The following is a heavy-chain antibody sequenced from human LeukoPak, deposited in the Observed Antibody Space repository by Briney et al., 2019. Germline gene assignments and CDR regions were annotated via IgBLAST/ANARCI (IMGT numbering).Heavy chain of an antibody. D-gene: IGHD3-3*01. J-gene: IGHJ6*03. CDR2: ISSSSSYI. CDR1: GFTFSSYS. CDR3: ANMQDKMYYDFWSGPQSSYYYYMDV. Sequence: GGSLRLSCAASGFTFSSYSMNWVRQAPGKGLEWVSSISSSSSYIYYADSVKGRFTLSRDNAKNSLYLQMNSLRAEDTAVYYCANMQDKMYYDFWSGPQSSYYYYMDVWGKGTTVTVSS. V-gene: IGHV3-21*01.